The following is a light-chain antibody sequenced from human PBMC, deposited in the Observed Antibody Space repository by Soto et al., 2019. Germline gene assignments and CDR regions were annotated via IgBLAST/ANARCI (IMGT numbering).Light chain of an antibody. J-gene: IGKJ2*01. Sequence: EIVLTQSPGTLSLSPGERATLSCRASQRVSSRYLAWYQQKPGQAPRLLMYGASNRATGIPDRFSGSGYGTDFTLTISRLEPEDFAVYFCQQYGSSPPFTFGQGTKVDIK. CDR1: QRVSSRY. V-gene: IGKV3-20*01. CDR2: GAS. CDR3: QQYGSSPPFT.